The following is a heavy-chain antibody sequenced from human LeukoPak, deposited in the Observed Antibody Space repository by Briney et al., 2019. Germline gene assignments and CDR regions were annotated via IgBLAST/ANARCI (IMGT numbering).Heavy chain of an antibody. V-gene: IGHV4-38-2*01. CDR3: ARQKERITIFGVVIPYYFDY. CDR2: MYRSGYT. Sequence: PSETLSLTCAVSGYSLSIGYYWGWIRQPPGKGLEWIGNMYRSGYTYYNPSLKSRVTISVDTSKNQFSLKLSSVTAADTAVYYCARQKERITIFGVVIPYYFDYWGQGTLVTVSS. D-gene: IGHD3-3*01. CDR1: GYSLSIGYY. J-gene: IGHJ4*02.